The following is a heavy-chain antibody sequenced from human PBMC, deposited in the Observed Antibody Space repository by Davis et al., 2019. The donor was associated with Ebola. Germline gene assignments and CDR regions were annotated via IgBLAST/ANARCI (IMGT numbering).Heavy chain of an antibody. CDR3: AIQRYYYDSSGYYVGGFDY. J-gene: IGHJ4*02. CDR1: GFTFSSYA. V-gene: IGHV3-30*14. Sequence: GESLKISCAASGFTFSSYAMHWVRQAPGKGLEWVAVISYDGSNKYYADSVKGRFTISRDNSKNTLYLQMNSLRAEDTAVYYCAIQRYYYDSSGYYVGGFDYWGQGTLVTVSS. D-gene: IGHD3-22*01. CDR2: ISYDGSNK.